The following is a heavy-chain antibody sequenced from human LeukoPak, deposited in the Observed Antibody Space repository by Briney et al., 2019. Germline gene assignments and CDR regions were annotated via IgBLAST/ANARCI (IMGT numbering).Heavy chain of an antibody. CDR1: GFTFDDYA. D-gene: IGHD1-1*01. V-gene: IGHV3-43D*03. CDR2: ITWDGETS. CDR3: VKSDNWNDLEY. Sequence: PGGSLRLSCAASGFTFDDYAMHWVRLTPGKGLEWVSLITWDGETSYYVDSVEGRFTISRDNSKNSLYLQMNSLTAEDTAFYYCVKSDNWNDLEYWGQGTLVTVSS. J-gene: IGHJ4*02.